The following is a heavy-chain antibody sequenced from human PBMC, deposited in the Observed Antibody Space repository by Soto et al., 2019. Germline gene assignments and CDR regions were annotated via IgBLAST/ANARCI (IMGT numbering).Heavy chain of an antibody. CDR3: ARTLLYSKRRFDP. CDR1: GYTFTNYY. J-gene: IGHJ5*02. V-gene: IGHV1-46*01. CDR2: INPSDGST. D-gene: IGHD4-4*01. Sequence: QVQLVQSGAEVKKPGASMKVSCKSSGYTFTNYYMHWVRQAPGQGLEWVGIINPSDGSTSHAQKFQGGVTMTRDTSTSTVYMELGSLRSDDTAVYYCARTLLYSKRRFDPWGQGTLVTVSS.